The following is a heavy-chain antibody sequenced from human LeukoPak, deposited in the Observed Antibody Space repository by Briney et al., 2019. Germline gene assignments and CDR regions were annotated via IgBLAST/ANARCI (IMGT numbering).Heavy chain of an antibody. CDR1: GYTFTGYD. CDR3: AREDRVRAISGRFDY. V-gene: IGHV1-2*02. D-gene: IGHD3-3*01. Sequence: GASVKLSCKASGYTFTGYDMHWVRQAPGQGLEWMGGFNPNSGGTNYAEKFQGRVTMTRDTSISTAYMELSRLRSDDTAVYYCAREDRVRAISGRFDYWGQGTLVTVSA. J-gene: IGHJ4*02. CDR2: FNPNSGGT.